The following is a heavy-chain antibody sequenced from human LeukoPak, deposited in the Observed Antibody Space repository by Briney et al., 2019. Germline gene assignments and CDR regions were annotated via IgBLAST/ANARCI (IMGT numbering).Heavy chain of an antibody. CDR3: ARGGLGNGYYFH. CDR2: IIPIFGTA. Sequence: ASVKVSCKASGGTFSSYAISWVRQAPGQGLEWMGGIIPIFGTANYAQKFQGRVTITADKSTSTAYMELSSLRSEDTAVYYCARGGLGNGYYFHWGQGTLVTVSS. V-gene: IGHV1-69*06. D-gene: IGHD3-22*01. J-gene: IGHJ4*02. CDR1: GGTFSSYA.